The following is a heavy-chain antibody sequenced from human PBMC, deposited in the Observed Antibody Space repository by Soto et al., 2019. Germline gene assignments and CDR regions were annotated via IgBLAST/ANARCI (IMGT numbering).Heavy chain of an antibody. CDR2: IIPIFGTA. Sequence: QVQLLQSGAEVKKPGSSVKVSCKASGGTFSSYAISWVRQAPGQGLEWMGWIIPIFGTANYAQKFQGRVTITADESTSTAYMELSSLRSEDTAVYYCARGTGSSGWYKRDWFDPWGQGTLVTVSS. J-gene: IGHJ5*02. CDR1: GGTFSSYA. V-gene: IGHV1-69*01. D-gene: IGHD6-19*01. CDR3: ARGTGSSGWYKRDWFDP.